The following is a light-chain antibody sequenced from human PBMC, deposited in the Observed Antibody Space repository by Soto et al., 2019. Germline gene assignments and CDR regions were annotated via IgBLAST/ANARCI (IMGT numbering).Light chain of an antibody. CDR1: QSVRDN. Sequence: ETVLTQSPATLSVSPGERATLSCRASQSVRDNLAWYQQKPGQAPRLLIYGASTRAPGIPDRFSGSGFGTEFTLTISRLQSVDFAVYYCQQHNDWPPSTFGQGTKLEIK. CDR2: GAS. J-gene: IGKJ2*01. V-gene: IGKV3-15*01. CDR3: QQHNDWPPST.